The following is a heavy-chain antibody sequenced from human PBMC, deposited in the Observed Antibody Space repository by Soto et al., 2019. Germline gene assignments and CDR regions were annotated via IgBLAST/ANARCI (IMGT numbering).Heavy chain of an antibody. D-gene: IGHD2-21*02. Sequence: QVQLVQSGAEEKKPGDSVKVSCKASGYTFTSYAMHWVRQAPGQRLEWMGWINAGNGNTKYSQKFQGRVTITRDTSASTAYMGLSSLRSEDTAVYYCARSIVVVTALDYWGQGTLVTVSS. CDR1: GYTFTSYA. J-gene: IGHJ4*02. CDR2: INAGNGNT. V-gene: IGHV1-3*05. CDR3: ARSIVVVTALDY.